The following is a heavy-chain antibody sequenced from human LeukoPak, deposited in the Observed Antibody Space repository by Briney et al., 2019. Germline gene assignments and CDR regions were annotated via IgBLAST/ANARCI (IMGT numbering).Heavy chain of an antibody. V-gene: IGHV3-7*01. Sequence: RGSLRLSCAASGFTLTNAWMAWVPQAPGKGLEWVANIKQDGSTRHYVESLKGRFTISRDNPKNSLYLQMSSLRADDTAVYYCARDTDGSLDYWGQGILVTVAS. D-gene: IGHD1-26*01. CDR1: GFTLTNAW. J-gene: IGHJ4*02. CDR3: ARDTDGSLDY. CDR2: IKQDGSTR.